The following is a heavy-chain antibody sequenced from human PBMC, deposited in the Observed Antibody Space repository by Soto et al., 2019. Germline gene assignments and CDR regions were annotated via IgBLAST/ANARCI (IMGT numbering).Heavy chain of an antibody. CDR3: ARRGMSKIGFDT. Sequence: QVQLVQSGAEVKKPGTSVKVSCKASGYIFSNYYMHWVRQAPGQGPEWMGVFNPSGDATHYAQSFQGRVSVTRDTSTCPVHTELSTLTSEDPAVYYCARRGMSKIGFDTWGKGTMVTVSS. V-gene: IGHV1-46*01. J-gene: IGHJ3*02. CDR2: FNPSGDAT. CDR1: GYIFSNYY. D-gene: IGHD3-10*01.